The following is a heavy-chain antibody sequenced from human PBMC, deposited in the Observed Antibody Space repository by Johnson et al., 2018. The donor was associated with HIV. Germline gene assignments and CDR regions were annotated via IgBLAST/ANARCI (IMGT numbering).Heavy chain of an antibody. CDR3: ATSYATGAFDI. CDR2: ISYDGSNK. V-gene: IGHV3-30*04. J-gene: IGHJ3*02. D-gene: IGHD3-16*01. CDR1: GFAFSGYA. Sequence: QVQLVESGGGVVQPGRSLRLSCAASGFAFSGYAMHWVRQAPGKGLEWVALISYDGSNKYYADSVKGRFTISRDNSKNTLYLQMNSLRAEDTAVYYCATSYATGAFDIWGQGTMVTVSS.